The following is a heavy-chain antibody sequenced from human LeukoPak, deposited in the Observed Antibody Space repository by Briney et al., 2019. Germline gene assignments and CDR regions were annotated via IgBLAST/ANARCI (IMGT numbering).Heavy chain of an antibody. D-gene: IGHD2-2*01. Sequence: ASVKVSCKASGYTFTSYGISWVRQAPGQGLEWMGWISAYNGNTNYAQELQGRVTMTTDTSTSTAYMELRSLRSDDTAVYYCARGVVEEYCSSTSCYSLPYAFDIWGQGTMVTVSS. V-gene: IGHV1-18*01. J-gene: IGHJ3*02. CDR3: ARGVVEEYCSSTSCYSLPYAFDI. CDR1: GYTFTSYG. CDR2: ISAYNGNT.